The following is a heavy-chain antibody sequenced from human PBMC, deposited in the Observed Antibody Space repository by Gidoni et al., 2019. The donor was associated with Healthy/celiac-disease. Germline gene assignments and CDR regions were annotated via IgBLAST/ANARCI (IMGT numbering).Heavy chain of an antibody. J-gene: IGHJ6*02. D-gene: IGHD1-7*01. CDR1: GFTFGGYA. Sequence: EVQLVDSGGGLVQPGRSLRLSCTSSGFTFGGYAMSWFRQAPGKGLEWVGFIRSKAYGGTTEYAASVKGRFTISRDDSKSIAYLQMNSLKTEDTAVYYCTRVKVFWNSPLGMDVWGQGTTVTVSS. CDR3: TRVKVFWNSPLGMDV. CDR2: IRSKAYGGTT. V-gene: IGHV3-49*03.